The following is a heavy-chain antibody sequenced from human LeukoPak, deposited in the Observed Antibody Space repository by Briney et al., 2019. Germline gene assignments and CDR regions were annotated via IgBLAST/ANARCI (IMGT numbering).Heavy chain of an antibody. Sequence: SVMVSCRASGGTFISYAISWVRQAPGQGLEWMGGIIPIFGTANYAQKFQGRVTITADESTSTAYMELSSLRSEDTAVYYCARDYWRGINGIARPNYFDYWGQGTLVTVSS. CDR1: GGTFISYA. CDR3: ARDYWRGINGIARPNYFDY. D-gene: IGHD6-13*01. J-gene: IGHJ4*02. CDR2: IIPIFGTA. V-gene: IGHV1-69*13.